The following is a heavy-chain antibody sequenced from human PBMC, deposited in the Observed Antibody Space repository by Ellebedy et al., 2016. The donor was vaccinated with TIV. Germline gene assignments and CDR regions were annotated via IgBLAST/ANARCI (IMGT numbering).Heavy chain of an antibody. V-gene: IGHV3-30*02. CDR1: GFTFSIYG. D-gene: IGHD4-17*01. Sequence: GESLKISCATSGFTFSIYGMHWVRQAPGQGLEWVAVLWSDGSNQYYADSVKGRFTISRDNSKNTLDLQMNSLRAEDTAVYYCAKALDYGDGYGMNVWGQGTTVTVSS. CDR2: LWSDGSNQ. CDR3: AKALDYGDGYGMNV. J-gene: IGHJ6*02.